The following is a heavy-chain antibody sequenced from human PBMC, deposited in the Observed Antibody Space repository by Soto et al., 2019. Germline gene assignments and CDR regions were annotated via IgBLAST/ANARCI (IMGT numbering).Heavy chain of an antibody. J-gene: IGHJ6*02. CDR2: IIPIFGTA. CDR3: ARDRSPGIRWALVNHYYYYYGMDV. Sequence: QVQLVQSGAEVKKPGSSVKVSCKASGGTFSSYAISWVRQAPGQGLEWMGGIIPIFGTANYAQKFQGRVTITADESTSTAYMELSSLRSEDTAVYYCARDRSPGIRWALVNHYYYYYGMDVWGQGTTVTVSS. V-gene: IGHV1-69*01. D-gene: IGHD3-3*02. CDR1: GGTFSSYA.